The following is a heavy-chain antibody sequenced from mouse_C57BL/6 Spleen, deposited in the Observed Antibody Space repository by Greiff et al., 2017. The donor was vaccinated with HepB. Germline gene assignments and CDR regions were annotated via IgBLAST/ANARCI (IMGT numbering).Heavy chain of an antibody. CDR3: ARSPNWDEDWYFDV. CDR2: INPSSGYT. CDR1: GYTFTSYT. Sequence: QVHVKQSGAELARPGASVKMSCKASGYTFTSYTMHWVKQRPGQGLEWIGYINPSSGYTKYNQKFKDKATLTADKSSSTAYMQLSSLTSEDSAVYYCARSPNWDEDWYFDVWGTGTTVTVSS. D-gene: IGHD4-1*01. V-gene: IGHV1-4*01. J-gene: IGHJ1*03.